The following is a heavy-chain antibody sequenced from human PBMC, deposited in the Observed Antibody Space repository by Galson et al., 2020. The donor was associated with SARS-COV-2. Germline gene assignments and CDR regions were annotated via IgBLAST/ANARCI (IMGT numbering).Heavy chain of an antibody. D-gene: IGHD3-22*01. J-gene: IGHJ3*02. V-gene: IGHV4-31*03. CDR1: GGSISSGGYY. CDR2: IYYSGST. CDR3: ARARIVVVINAFDI. Sequence: ETSETLSLTCTVSGGSISSGGYYWSWIRQHLGKGLEWIGYIYYSGSTYYNPSLKSRVTISVDTSKNQFSLKLSSVTAADTAVYYCARARIVVVINAFDIWGQGTMVTVSS.